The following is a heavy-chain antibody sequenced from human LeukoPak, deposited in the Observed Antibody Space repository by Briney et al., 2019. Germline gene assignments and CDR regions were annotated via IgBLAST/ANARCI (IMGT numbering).Heavy chain of an antibody. D-gene: IGHD5-12*01. J-gene: IGHJ3*02. V-gene: IGHV3-15*01. CDR1: GFTFSNAW. Sequence: GGSPRLSCAASGFTFSNAWMSWVRQAPGKGLEWVCRIKSKTDGGTTDYAAPVKGRFTISRDDSKNTLYLQMNSLKTEDTAVYYCTRGYSGYDLDDAFDIWGQGTMVTVSS. CDR3: TRGYSGYDLDDAFDI. CDR2: IKSKTDGGTT.